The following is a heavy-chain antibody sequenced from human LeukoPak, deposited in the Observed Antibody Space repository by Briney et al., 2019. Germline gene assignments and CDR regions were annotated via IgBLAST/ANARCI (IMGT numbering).Heavy chain of an antibody. CDR2: XHYSGTT. V-gene: IGHV4-59*01. CDR3: ATGWYGDGGY. J-gene: IGHJ4*02. D-gene: IGHD6-19*01. Sequence: SETLSLTCTVSXGXXXXXXXXXIXXXXXXXXEWIGYXHYSGTTTYIPSLKSRVTISIDTSKSQFSLKLSSVTAADTAVYYCATGWYGDGGYWGQGILVTVSS. CDR1: XGXXXXXX.